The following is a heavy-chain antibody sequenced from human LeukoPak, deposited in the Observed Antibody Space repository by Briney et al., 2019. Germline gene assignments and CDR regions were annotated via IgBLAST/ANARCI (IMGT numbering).Heavy chain of an antibody. CDR1: GFTFDDYA. Sequence: PGRSLRLSCAASGFTFDDYAMHWVRQPTGKGLEWVSGIDIPGNTYYPDSVKGRFTMSRESAKNSLYLQMNNLRAGDTAVYYCARAVAGTHWFDPWGQGTLVTVSS. J-gene: IGHJ5*02. CDR2: IDIPGNT. V-gene: IGHV3-13*01. D-gene: IGHD6-19*01. CDR3: ARAVAGTHWFDP.